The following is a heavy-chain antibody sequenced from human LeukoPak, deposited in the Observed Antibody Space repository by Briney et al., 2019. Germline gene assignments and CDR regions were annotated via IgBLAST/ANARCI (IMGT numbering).Heavy chain of an antibody. CDR3: ARDVYDFWSGYGDDAFDI. CDR1: GGTFSSYA. Sequence: SVKVSCKASGGTFSSYAISWVRQAPGQGLEWMGGIIPIFGTANYAQKFQGRVTITADESTSAAYMELSSLRSEDTAVYYCARDVYDFWSGYGDDAFDIWGQGTMVTVSS. CDR2: IIPIFGTA. D-gene: IGHD3-3*01. J-gene: IGHJ3*02. V-gene: IGHV1-69*01.